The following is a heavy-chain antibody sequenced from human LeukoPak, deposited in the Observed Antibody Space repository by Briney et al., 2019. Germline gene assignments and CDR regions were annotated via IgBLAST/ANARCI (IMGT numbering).Heavy chain of an antibody. CDR3: ARTRGVGPAGYFDP. J-gene: IGHJ2*01. CDR2: ISNSGSTT. D-gene: IGHD1-26*01. CDR1: GFTFSDAY. V-gene: IGHV3-11*01. Sequence: GGSLRLSCAASGFTFSDAYMSWIRQAPGKGLEWISYISNSGSTTHYADSVKGRFTISRDNAKNSLYLQMNSLRGEDTAVCYCARTRGVGPAGYFDPWGRGTLVTVSS.